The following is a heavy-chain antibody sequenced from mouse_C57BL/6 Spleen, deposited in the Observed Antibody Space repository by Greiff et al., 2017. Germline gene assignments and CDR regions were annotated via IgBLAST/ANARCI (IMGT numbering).Heavy chain of an antibody. CDR1: GYTFTSYG. CDR2: IYPRSGNT. V-gene: IGHV1-81*01. J-gene: IGHJ1*03. CDR3: ARETTGVDFDV. D-gene: IGHD1-1*01. Sequence: VKLVESGAELARPGASVKLSCKASGYTFTSYGISWVKQRTGQGLEWIGEIYPRSGNTYYNEKFKGKATLTADKSSSTAYMELRSLTSEDSAVYFCARETTGVDFDVWGTGTTVTVSS.